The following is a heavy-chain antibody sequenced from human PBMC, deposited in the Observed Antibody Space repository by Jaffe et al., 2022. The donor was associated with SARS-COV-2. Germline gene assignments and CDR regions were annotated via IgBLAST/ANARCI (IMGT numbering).Heavy chain of an antibody. CDR1: GGSISSYY. D-gene: IGHD2-2*01. CDR3: ARELGYCSSTSCYGGWFDP. Sequence: QVQLQESGPGLVKPSETLSLTCTVSGGSISSYYWSWIRQPAGKGLEWIGRIYTSGSTNYNPSLKSRVTMSVDTSKNQFSLKLSSVTAADTAVYYCARELGYCSSTSCYGGWFDPWGQGTLVTVSS. CDR2: IYTSGST. V-gene: IGHV4-4*07. J-gene: IGHJ5*02.